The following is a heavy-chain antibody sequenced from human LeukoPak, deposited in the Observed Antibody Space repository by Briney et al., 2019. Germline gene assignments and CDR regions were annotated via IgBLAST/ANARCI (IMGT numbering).Heavy chain of an antibody. CDR2: IYYSGST. D-gene: IGHD2-21*02. Sequence: SETLSLTCTVSGGSISSSSYYWGWIRQPPGKGLEWIGSIYYSGSTYYNPSLKSRVTISVDTSKNQFSLKLSSVTAADTAVYYCARTRPFYCGADCYPNWFDPWGQGTLVTVSS. J-gene: IGHJ5*02. V-gene: IGHV4-39*01. CDR1: GGSISSSSYY. CDR3: ARTRPFYCGADCYPNWFDP.